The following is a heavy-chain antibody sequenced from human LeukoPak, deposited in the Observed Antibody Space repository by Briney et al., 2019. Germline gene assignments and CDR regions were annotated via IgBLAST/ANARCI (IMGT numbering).Heavy chain of an antibody. D-gene: IGHD1-14*01. V-gene: IGHV4-30-4*08. CDR1: GSSIRSGDYY. CDR2: IDYSGTT. J-gene: IGHJ4*02. Sequence: SETLSLTCSVLGSSIRSGDYYWAWIRQSPGKGLEWIGYIDYSGTTRYNPSLESRLTISVDTSKHQFSLKLTSVTAADTAVYYCARDRRSVHDYWGQGTLVTVSS. CDR3: ARDRRSVHDY.